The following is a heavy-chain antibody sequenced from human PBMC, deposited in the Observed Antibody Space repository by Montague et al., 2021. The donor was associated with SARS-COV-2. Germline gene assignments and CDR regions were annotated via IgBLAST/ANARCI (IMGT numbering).Heavy chain of an antibody. D-gene: IGHD1-26*01. Sequence: QSGAEVKKPGGSLKISCQGSGYRFSNYWIAWVRQTPGKGLEWMGVIYPGDSDTRYSPSFQGQVTISADKSISAAYLQWNSLKASDTAMYYCALAGSPPTYYFDYWGQGTLVTVSS. CDR2: IYPGDSDT. J-gene: IGHJ4*02. CDR1: GYRFSNYW. CDR3: ALAGSPPTYYFDY. V-gene: IGHV5-51*03.